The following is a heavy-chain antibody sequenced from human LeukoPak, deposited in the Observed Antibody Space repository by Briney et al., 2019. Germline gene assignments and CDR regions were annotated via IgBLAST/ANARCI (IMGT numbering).Heavy chain of an antibody. CDR1: GYTFTSYG. D-gene: IGHD6-13*01. V-gene: IGHV1-18*01. CDR2: ISAYNGNT. CDR3: AGTSSSWDYYYYYMDV. J-gene: IGHJ6*03. Sequence: ASVKVSCKASGYTFTSYGISWVRQAPGQGLEWMGWISAYNGNTNYAQKLQGRVTMTTDTSTSTAYMELSSLRSEDTAVYYCAGTSSSWDYYYYYMDVWGKGTTVTISS.